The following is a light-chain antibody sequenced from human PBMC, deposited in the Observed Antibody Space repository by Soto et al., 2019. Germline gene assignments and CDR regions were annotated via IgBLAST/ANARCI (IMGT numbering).Light chain of an antibody. Sequence: AIQMTQSPSSLSASVGDRVTITCRASQGIRNDLGWYQQKPGKAPKLLIYAASSLQSGVPSRFSGSGSGTDFTLTNSSLQPEDFATYYCLQYYNYQFTFGPGTKVDIK. CDR2: AAS. CDR1: QGIRND. V-gene: IGKV1-6*01. CDR3: LQYYNYQFT. J-gene: IGKJ3*01.